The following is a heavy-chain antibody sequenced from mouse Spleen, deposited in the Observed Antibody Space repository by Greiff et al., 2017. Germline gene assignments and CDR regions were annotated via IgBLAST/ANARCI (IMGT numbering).Heavy chain of an antibody. J-gene: IGHJ4*01. D-gene: IGHD2-3*01. CDR2: IHPNSGST. Sequence: QVQLQQPGAELVKPGASVKLSCKASGYTFTSYWMHWVKQRPGQGLEWIGMIHPNSGSTNYNEKFKSKATLTVDKSSSTAYMQLSSLTSEDSAVCYCAYDGYYPHAMDYWGQGTSVTVSS. V-gene: IGHV1-64*01. CDR3: AYDGYYPHAMDY. CDR1: GYTFTSYW.